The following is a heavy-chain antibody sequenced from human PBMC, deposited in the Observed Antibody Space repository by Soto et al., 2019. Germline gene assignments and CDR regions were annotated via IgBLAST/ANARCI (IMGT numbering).Heavy chain of an antibody. CDR3: TTVEGAWARAAFDI. Sequence: EVQLVESGGGLVKPGGSLRISCAGSGFTFSNAWMTWVRQAPGKGLEWVGRIQSKTDSETTDYAAPVKGRFTISRDDSKNTLYLQMNSLKTEDTALYYCTTVEGAWARAAFDIWGQGTMVTVSS. CDR2: IQSKTDSETT. CDR1: GFTFSNAW. J-gene: IGHJ3*02. D-gene: IGHD1-26*01. V-gene: IGHV3-15*01.